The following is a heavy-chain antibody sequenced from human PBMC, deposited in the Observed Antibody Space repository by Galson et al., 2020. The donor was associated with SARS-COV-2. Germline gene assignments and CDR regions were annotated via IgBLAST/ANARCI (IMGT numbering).Heavy chain of an antibody. Sequence: GGSLRLSCAASGFTFRSYGMHWVRQAPGKGLEWVAVIWYDGSNNSYADSVKGRFTISRDNSKNTLYLQMNSLRAEDTAVYYGASQASYYYGMDVWGQGTTVTVSS. CDR3: ASQASYYYGMDV. CDR2: IWYDGSNN. CDR1: GFTFRSYG. D-gene: IGHD5-12*01. J-gene: IGHJ6*02. V-gene: IGHV3-33*01.